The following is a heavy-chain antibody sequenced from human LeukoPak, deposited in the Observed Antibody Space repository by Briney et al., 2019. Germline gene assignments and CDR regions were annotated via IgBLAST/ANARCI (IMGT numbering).Heavy chain of an antibody. CDR2: INPNSGGT. CDR1: GYTFTGYY. V-gene: IGHV1-2*02. J-gene: IGHJ5*02. D-gene: IGHD2-2*01. CDR3: ARGYCSSTSCYNWFDP. Sequence: ASVKVSCKASGYTFTGYYMHWVRQAPGQGLEWMGWINPNSGGTNYAQKFQGRVTVTRDTSISTAYMELSRLRSDDTAVYYCARGYCSSTSCYNWFDPWGQGTLVTVSS.